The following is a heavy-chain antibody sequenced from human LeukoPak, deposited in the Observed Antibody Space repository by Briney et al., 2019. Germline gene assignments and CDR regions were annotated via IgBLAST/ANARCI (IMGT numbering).Heavy chain of an antibody. Sequence: GGSLRLSCAASGFNLRSHYISWFRQAPGKGLEWVANIRQDGREKYYLGSVKGRFTISRDNARNSVYLQMGSLRAEDTAVYYCAREAVVEKTDDAFDVWGQGTMVIVSS. D-gene: IGHD2-15*01. V-gene: IGHV3-7*01. J-gene: IGHJ3*01. CDR3: AREAVVEKTDDAFDV. CDR2: IRQDGREK. CDR1: GFNLRSHY.